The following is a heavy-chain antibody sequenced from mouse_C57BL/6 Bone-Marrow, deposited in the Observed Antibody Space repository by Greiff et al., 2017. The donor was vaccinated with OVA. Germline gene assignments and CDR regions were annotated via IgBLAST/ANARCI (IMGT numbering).Heavy chain of an antibody. CDR1: EYEFPSHD. CDR3: ARRGRGYDGYYAMDY. J-gene: IGHJ4*01. V-gene: IGHV5-2*03. D-gene: IGHD2-2*01. Sequence: EVMLVESGGGLVQPGESLKLSCESTEYEFPSHDMSWVRKTPEKRLELVAAINSDGGSTYYPDTMERRFIISRDNTKKTLYLQMSSLRSEDTALYYCARRGRGYDGYYAMDYWGQGTSVTVSS. CDR2: INSDGGST.